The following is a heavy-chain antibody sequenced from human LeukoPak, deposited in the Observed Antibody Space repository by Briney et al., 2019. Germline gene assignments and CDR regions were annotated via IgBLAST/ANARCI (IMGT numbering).Heavy chain of an antibody. V-gene: IGHV3-7*04. CDR2: IKEDGSEK. Sequence: PGGSLRLSCAAPGFTFSSYWMSGVRQAPGEGLEWVANIKEDGSEKYYVDSVKGRFTISRDNAKKSLYLQMNSLRAEDTAVYYCARDRGRNWFDSWGQGTLVTVSS. CDR3: ARDRGRNWFDS. J-gene: IGHJ5*01. CDR1: GFTFSSYW. D-gene: IGHD6-25*01.